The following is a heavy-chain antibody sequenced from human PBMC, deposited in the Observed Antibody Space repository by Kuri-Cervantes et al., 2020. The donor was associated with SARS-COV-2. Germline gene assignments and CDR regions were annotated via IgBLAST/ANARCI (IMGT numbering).Heavy chain of an antibody. Sequence: SVKVSCKASGGTLNTYSFSWVRQAPGQGLEWMGGIMPIFGTADYAQKFQDRVTITADEPTNTAYMELSSLRSEDTAVYYCARLSTKTEIGDFDYWGQGTLVTVSS. CDR2: IMPIFGTA. J-gene: IGHJ4*02. D-gene: IGHD5/OR15-5a*01. CDR1: GGTLNTYS. CDR3: ARLSTKTEIGDFDY. V-gene: IGHV1-69*13.